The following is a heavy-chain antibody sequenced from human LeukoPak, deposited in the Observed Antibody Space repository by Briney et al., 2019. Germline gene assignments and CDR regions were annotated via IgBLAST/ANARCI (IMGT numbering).Heavy chain of an antibody. CDR3: ARDRVEDFNWFDP. D-gene: IGHD2-15*01. CDR2: INPNSGGT. CDR1: GYTFTRFH. Sequence: ASVKVSCKASGYTFTRFHMHWVRQAPGQGLEWMGWINPNSGGTNYAQKLQGTVTMTTDTSTSTAYIELRSLRSHDTAVYYCARDRVEDFNWFDPWGQGTLVTVSS. V-gene: IGHV1-2*02. J-gene: IGHJ5*02.